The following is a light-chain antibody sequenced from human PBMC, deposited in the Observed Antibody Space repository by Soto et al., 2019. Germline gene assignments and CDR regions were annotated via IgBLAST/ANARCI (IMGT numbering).Light chain of an antibody. J-gene: IGLJ3*02. CDR3: YSTDTAESERV. Sequence: SYELTQPPSVSVSPGQTARITCSGAALPTKYAYWYQQKSGQAPVLVIYEDTLRPSGIPERFSGSSSGTVATLTISGAQVDDEADYYCYSTDTAESERVFGGGTQLTVL. CDR1: ALPTKY. V-gene: IGLV3-10*01. CDR2: EDT.